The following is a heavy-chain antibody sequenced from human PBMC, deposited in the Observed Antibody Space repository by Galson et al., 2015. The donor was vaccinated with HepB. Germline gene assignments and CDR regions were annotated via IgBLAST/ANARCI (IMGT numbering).Heavy chain of an antibody. CDR2: ISYDGSNK. CDR1: GFTFSSYA. V-gene: IGHV3-30*04. CDR3: ARGYGEIPFDP. J-gene: IGHJ5*02. D-gene: IGHD3-10*01. Sequence: SLRLSCAASGFTFSSYAMHWVRQAPGKGLEWVAVISYDGSNKHYADSVKGRFTISRDNSKNSLYLQMNSLRAEDTAVYYCARGYGEIPFDPWGQGTLVTVSS.